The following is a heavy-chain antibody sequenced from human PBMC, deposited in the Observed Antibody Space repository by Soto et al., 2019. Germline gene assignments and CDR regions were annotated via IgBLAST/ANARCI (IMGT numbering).Heavy chain of an antibody. CDR3: ATDLKAARRLRDYYYGMDV. D-gene: IGHD6-6*01. J-gene: IGHJ6*02. CDR2: ISGSSGST. V-gene: IGHV3-23*01. Sequence: GGSLRLSCAASGFTFSSYAMSWVRQAPGKGLEWFSAISGSSGSTYYADSVKGRFTISRDNSKNTLYLQMNSLRAEDTAVYYCATDLKAARRLRDYYYGMDVWGQGTTVTVSS. CDR1: GFTFSSYA.